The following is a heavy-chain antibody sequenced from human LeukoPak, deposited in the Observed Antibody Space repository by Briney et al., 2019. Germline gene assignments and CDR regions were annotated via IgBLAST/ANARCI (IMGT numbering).Heavy chain of an antibody. D-gene: IGHD3/OR15-3a*01. Sequence: SVKVSCKASGGTFGGYGISWVRLAPGQGLEWMGGIIPIFDSPNYAQKFLGRLSITADESTGTAYMELSSLKSDDTAMYYCARWGHSTLDYYFDYWGQGTLVTVSS. CDR2: IIPIFDSP. J-gene: IGHJ4*02. CDR1: GGTFGGYG. CDR3: ARWGHSTLDYYFDY. V-gene: IGHV1-69*13.